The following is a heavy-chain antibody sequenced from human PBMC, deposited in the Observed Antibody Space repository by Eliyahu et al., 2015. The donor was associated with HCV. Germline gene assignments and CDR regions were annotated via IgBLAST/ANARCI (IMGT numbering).Heavy chain of an antibody. D-gene: IGHD1-26*01. J-gene: IGHJ3*02. CDR2: ISAYNGNT. CDR1: GYTFTSYG. CDR3: ARDESSYSLHDAFDI. Sequence: QVQLVQSEAEVKKPGASVKVSCKASGYTFTSYGISWVRQAPGQGLEWMGWISAYNGNTNYAQKLQGRVTMTTDTSTNTAYMELRSLRSDDTAVYYCARDESSYSLHDAFDIWGQGTMVTVSS. V-gene: IGHV1-18*01.